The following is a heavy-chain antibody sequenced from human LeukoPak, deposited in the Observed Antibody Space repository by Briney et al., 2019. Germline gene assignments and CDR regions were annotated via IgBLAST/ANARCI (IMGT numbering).Heavy chain of an antibody. CDR3: AKDLGDSGPTPDSDY. Sequence: GGSLRLSCAASGFIFTSYAMSWVRHTPGKGLEWVAFIRYDGRNKYYADSVKGRFTISRDNSKNTLYLQMNSLRTEDTSVFYCAKDLGDSGPTPDSDYWGQGTLVTVSS. D-gene: IGHD1-26*01. J-gene: IGHJ4*02. CDR2: IRYDGRNK. V-gene: IGHV3-30*02. CDR1: GFIFTSYA.